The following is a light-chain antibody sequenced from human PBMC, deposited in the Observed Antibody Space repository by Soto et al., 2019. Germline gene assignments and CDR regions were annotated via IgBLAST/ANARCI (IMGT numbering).Light chain of an antibody. CDR2: GAS. CDR3: QQYGSLPGT. J-gene: IGKJ1*01. CDR1: QSVSSSY. Sequence: EIVLTQSSGTLSLSPGERATLSCRASQSVSSSYLAWYQQKPGQAPRLLIYGASSMATGIPDRFSGSGSGTDFTLTISRLEPEDFAVYYCQQYGSLPGTFGQGTKVEIK. V-gene: IGKV3-20*01.